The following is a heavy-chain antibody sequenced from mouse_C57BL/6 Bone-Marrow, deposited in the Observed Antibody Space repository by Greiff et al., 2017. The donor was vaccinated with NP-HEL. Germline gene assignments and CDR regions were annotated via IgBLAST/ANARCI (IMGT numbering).Heavy chain of an antibody. CDR3: TTDGYSFAY. CDR2: IDPENGDT. J-gene: IGHJ3*01. Sequence: VHVKQSGAELVRPGASVKLSCTASGFNIKDDYMHWVKQRPEQGLEWIGWIDPENGDTEYASKFQGKATITADTSSNTAYLQLSSLTSEDTAVYYCTTDGYSFAYWGQGTLVTVSA. CDR1: GFNIKDDY. V-gene: IGHV14-4*01. D-gene: IGHD2-3*01.